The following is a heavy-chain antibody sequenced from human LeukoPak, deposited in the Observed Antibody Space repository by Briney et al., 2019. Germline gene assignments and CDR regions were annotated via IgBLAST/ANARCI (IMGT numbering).Heavy chain of an antibody. CDR2: ISGTGDST. D-gene: IGHD2-15*01. J-gene: IGHJ4*02. CDR3: AKKKVVGAAAFDY. Sequence: GGSLRLSCAASGFTFSSYGMTWVRQAPGKGPEWVSAISGTGDSTFYADSVKGRFTISRDNSKNMLYLQMHSLRAEDTAVYYCAKKKVVGAAAFDYWGQGTLATVSS. CDR1: GFTFSSYG. V-gene: IGHV3-23*01.